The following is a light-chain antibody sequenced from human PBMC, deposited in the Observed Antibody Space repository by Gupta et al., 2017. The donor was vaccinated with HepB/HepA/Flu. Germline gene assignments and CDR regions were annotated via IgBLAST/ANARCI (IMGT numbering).Light chain of an antibody. V-gene: IGLV1-44*01. Sequence: QSVLTQPPSASGTPGQRVTISCSGSSSNLGSNTLNWYQQLPGTAPKLLIYSNNQRPSGVPDRFSASKSGTSAALAISGLQSEDEADFYCAAWDDSLNGYVFGTGTKVTVL. J-gene: IGLJ1*01. CDR3: AAWDDSLNGYV. CDR2: SNN. CDR1: SSNLGSNT.